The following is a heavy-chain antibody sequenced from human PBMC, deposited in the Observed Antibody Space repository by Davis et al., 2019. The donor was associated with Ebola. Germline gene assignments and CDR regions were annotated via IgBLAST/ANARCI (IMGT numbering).Heavy chain of an antibody. CDR3: ARDAVWFGELRAEYYYGMDV. CDR2: ISSSGSTI. Sequence: GESLKISCAASGFTFRSYEMNWVRQAPGKGLEWVSYISSSGSTIYYADSVKGRFTISRDNAKNSLYLQMNSLRAEDTAVYYCARDAVWFGELRAEYYYGMDVWGQGTTVTVSS. CDR1: GFTFRSYE. J-gene: IGHJ6*02. V-gene: IGHV3-48*03. D-gene: IGHD3-10*01.